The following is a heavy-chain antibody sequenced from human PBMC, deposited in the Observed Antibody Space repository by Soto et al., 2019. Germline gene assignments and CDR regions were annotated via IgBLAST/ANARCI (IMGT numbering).Heavy chain of an antibody. J-gene: IGHJ5*02. CDR3: ARQEGSGSYYFNWFDP. CDR2: IYPGDSDT. V-gene: IGHV5-51*01. Sequence: KPGKGLEWMGIIYPGDSDTRYSPSFQGQVTISADKSISTACLQWSSLKASDTAMYYCARQEGSGSYYFNWFDPWGQGTLVTVSS. D-gene: IGHD3-10*01.